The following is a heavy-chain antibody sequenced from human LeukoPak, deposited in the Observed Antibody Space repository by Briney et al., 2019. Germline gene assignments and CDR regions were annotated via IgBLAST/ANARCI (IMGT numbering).Heavy chain of an antibody. CDR1: GFTFTTYG. CDR2: IGGSGTRT. CDR3: ARDDWGAGFDP. J-gene: IGHJ5*02. D-gene: IGHD3-16*01. Sequence: PGGSLRLSCSASGFTFTTYGMNWVRQAPGKGLEWVSGIGGSGTRTYYADSVKGRFTISRDNAKNSLYLQMNSLRAEDTAVYYCARDDWGAGFDPWGQGTLVTVSS. V-gene: IGHV3-23*01.